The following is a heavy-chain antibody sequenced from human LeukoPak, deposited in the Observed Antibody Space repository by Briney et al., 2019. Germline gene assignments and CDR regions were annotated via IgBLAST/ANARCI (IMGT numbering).Heavy chain of an antibody. V-gene: IGHV3-11*01. Sequence: GGSLRLSCAASGFTFSDYYMSWIRQAPRKGLEWVSYISSSGSTIYYADSVKGRFTISRDNAKNSLYLQMNSLRAEDTAVYYCAAVASSWYPFDYWGQGTLVTVSS. CDR3: AAVASSWYPFDY. J-gene: IGHJ4*02. CDR1: GFTFSDYY. D-gene: IGHD6-13*01. CDR2: ISSSGSTI.